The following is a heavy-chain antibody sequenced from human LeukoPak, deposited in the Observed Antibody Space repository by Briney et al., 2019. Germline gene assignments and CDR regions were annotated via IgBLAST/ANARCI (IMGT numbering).Heavy chain of an antibody. CDR2: IRYDGSNK. CDR1: GFTFISYG. J-gene: IGHJ5*02. CDR3: AKGLLRFLEWSFDP. Sequence: GGSLRLSCAASGFTFISYGMHWVRQAPGKGLEWVAFIRYDGSNKYYADSVKGRFTISIDNSKNTLYLQMNSLRAEDTAVYYCAKGLLRFLEWSFDPWGQGTLVTVSS. V-gene: IGHV3-30*02. D-gene: IGHD3-3*01.